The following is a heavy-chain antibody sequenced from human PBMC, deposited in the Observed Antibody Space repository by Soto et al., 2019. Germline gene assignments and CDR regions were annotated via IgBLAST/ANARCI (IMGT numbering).Heavy chain of an antibody. CDR1: GGSISSYY. CDR2: IYTSGST. V-gene: IGHV4-4*07. D-gene: IGHD1-26*01. J-gene: IGHJ5*02. CDR3: ARDLIVGATYWFDP. Sequence: LSLTCTVSGGSISSYYWSWIRQPAGKGLEWIGRIYTSGSTNYNPSLKSRVTMSVDTSKNQFSLKLSSVTAADTAVYYCARDLIVGATYWFDPWGQGTLVTVSS.